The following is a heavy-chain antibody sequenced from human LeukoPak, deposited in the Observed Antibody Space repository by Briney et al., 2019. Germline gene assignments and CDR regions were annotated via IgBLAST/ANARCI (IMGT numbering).Heavy chain of an antibody. J-gene: IGHJ5*02. CDR2: ISAYNGNT. CDR1: GYTFTSYG. V-gene: IGHV1-18*01. Sequence: ASVKVSCKPSGYTFTSYGISWVRQAPGQGLEWMGWISAYNGNTNYAQKLQGRVTMTTDTSTSTAYMELRSLRSDDTAVYYCARVDSRPKGLIWFDPWGQGTLVTVSS. D-gene: IGHD6-13*01. CDR3: ARVDSRPKGLIWFDP.